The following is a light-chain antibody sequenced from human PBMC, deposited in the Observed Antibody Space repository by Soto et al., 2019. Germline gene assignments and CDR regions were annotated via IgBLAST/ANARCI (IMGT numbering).Light chain of an antibody. CDR3: QQYNDWPRT. CDR1: QSISTN. J-gene: IGKJ1*01. V-gene: IGKV3-15*01. CDR2: GAS. Sequence: EIVMTQSPATLSVSPGERVTLSCRASQSISTNLAWYQQKPGQAPRLLIYGASTRATGIPARFSGSGSGTEFTVTIRSLQSEDFAVYYCQQYNDWPRTFGHGTKVEI.